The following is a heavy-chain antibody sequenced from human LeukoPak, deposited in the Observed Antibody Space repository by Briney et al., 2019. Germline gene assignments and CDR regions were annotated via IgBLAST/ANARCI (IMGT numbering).Heavy chain of an antibody. CDR2: ISAYNGNT. J-gene: IGHJ4*02. D-gene: IGHD1-26*01. CDR1: GYTFTSYG. Sequence: ASVKVSCKASGYTFTSYGISWVRQAPGQGLEWMGWISAYNGNTNYAQKLQGRVTMTTDTSTSTAYMELRSLRSDDTAVYYCARDRLNSGSYRTQFDYWGQGTLVTVSS. CDR3: ARDRLNSGSYRTQFDY. V-gene: IGHV1-18*01.